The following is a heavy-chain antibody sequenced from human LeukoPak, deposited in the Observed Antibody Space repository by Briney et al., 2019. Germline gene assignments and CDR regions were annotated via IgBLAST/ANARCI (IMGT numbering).Heavy chain of an antibody. CDR2: ISAYNGNT. J-gene: IGHJ4*02. D-gene: IGHD2-15*01. CDR1: GYTFTSYG. Sequence: ASVKVSCKASGYTFTSYGISWVRQAPGQGLEWMGWISAYNGNTNYAQRLQGRVTMTTDTSTSTAYMERRSLRSDDTAVYYCARFQWSAPPRTGLDYWGQGTLVTVSS. V-gene: IGHV1-18*01. CDR3: ARFQWSAPPRTGLDY.